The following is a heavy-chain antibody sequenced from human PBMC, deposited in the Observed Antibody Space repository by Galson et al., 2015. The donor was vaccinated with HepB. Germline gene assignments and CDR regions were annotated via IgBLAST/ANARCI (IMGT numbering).Heavy chain of an antibody. Sequence: GASVKVSCKASGYTFTSYGISWVRQAPGQGLEWMGWISAYNGNTDYAQKLQGRVTMTTDTSTSTAYMELSSLRSEDTAVYYCASRPRYNWNYDGRGDYYYGMDVWGQGTTVTASS. CDR2: ISAYNGNT. J-gene: IGHJ6*02. CDR3: ASRPRYNWNYDGRGDYYYGMDV. D-gene: IGHD1-7*01. CDR1: GYTFTSYG. V-gene: IGHV1-18*01.